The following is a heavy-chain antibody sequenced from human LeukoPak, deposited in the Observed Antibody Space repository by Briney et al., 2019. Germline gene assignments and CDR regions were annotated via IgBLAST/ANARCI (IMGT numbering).Heavy chain of an antibody. CDR2: INHSGST. D-gene: IGHD3-9*01. J-gene: IGHJ1*01. V-gene: IGHV4-34*01. Sequence: SETLSLTCAVYGGSFSGYYWSWIRQPPGKGLEWIGEINHSGSTNYNPSLKSRVTISVDTSKNQFSLKLSSVTAADTAVYYCARGPPYYDILTGHYNGKYFQHWGQGTLVTVSS. CDR3: ARGPPYYDILTGHYNGKYFQH. CDR1: GGSFSGYY.